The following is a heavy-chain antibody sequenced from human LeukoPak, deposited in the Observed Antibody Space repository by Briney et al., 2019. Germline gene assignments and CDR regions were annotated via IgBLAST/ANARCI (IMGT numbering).Heavy chain of an antibody. V-gene: IGHV4-4*02. J-gene: IGHJ5*02. CDR2: IYHSGST. CDR1: GGSISSSNW. D-gene: IGHD4-17*01. Sequence: SETLSLTCAVSGGSISSSNWWSWVRQPPGKGLEWIGEIYHSGSTNYNPSLKSRVTISVDKSKNRFSLKLSSVTAANTAVYYCARGGDYGDGNWFDPWGQGTLVTVSS. CDR3: ARGGDYGDGNWFDP.